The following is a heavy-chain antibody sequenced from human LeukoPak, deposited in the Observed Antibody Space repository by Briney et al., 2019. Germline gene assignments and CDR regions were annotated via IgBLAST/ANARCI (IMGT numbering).Heavy chain of an antibody. CDR2: IIPIFGTA. Sequence: SVKVSCKASGGTFSSYAISWVRQAPGQGLEWMGGIIPIFGTANYAQKFQGRVTITADKSTSTAYMELSSLRSEDTAVYYCARGLVITMVRGVMDYYMDVWGKGTTVTISS. CDR3: ARGLVITMVRGVMDYYMDV. D-gene: IGHD3-10*01. CDR1: GGTFSSYA. V-gene: IGHV1-69*06. J-gene: IGHJ6*03.